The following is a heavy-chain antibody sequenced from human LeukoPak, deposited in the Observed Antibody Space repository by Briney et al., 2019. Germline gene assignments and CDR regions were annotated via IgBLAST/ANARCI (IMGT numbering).Heavy chain of an antibody. Sequence: ASVKVSCKASGYTFTSYDINWVRQATGQGLEWMGWMNPNSGNTGYAQKLQGRVTITRNTSISTAYMELSSLRSDDTAVYYCARSGPLRFLESWGQGTLVTVSS. D-gene: IGHD3-3*01. CDR2: MNPNSGNT. CDR1: GYTFTSYD. J-gene: IGHJ5*02. CDR3: ARSGPLRFLES. V-gene: IGHV1-8*03.